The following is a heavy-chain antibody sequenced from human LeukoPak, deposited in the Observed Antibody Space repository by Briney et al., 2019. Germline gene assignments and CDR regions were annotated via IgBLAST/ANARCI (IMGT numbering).Heavy chain of an antibody. Sequence: SETLSLTCTVSGGSISSSGKYWGWIRQPPGKGLEWIGNVYYSGSTYYNPSLKSRVTISVDTSKNQFSLKLSSVTAADTAVYYCARDGTAVAGPDHFDYWGQGTLVTVSS. J-gene: IGHJ4*02. D-gene: IGHD6-19*01. V-gene: IGHV4-39*07. CDR3: ARDGTAVAGPDHFDY. CDR1: GGSISSSGKY. CDR2: VYYSGST.